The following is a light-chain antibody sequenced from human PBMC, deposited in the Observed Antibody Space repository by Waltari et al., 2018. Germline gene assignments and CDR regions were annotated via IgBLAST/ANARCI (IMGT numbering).Light chain of an antibody. CDR2: AAS. CDR3: QPYVRLPVT. J-gene: IGKJ1*01. CDR1: ENISKY. Sequence: EIVLTQSPGTRSVAPGERATLSCRARENISKYLTWYQQKPRQAPRLLIYAASTSATGIPDRFSGSAFGTDFSLSSGSLEPDAFAVYYCQPYVRLPVTFGQGTKVEIK. V-gene: IGKV3-20*01.